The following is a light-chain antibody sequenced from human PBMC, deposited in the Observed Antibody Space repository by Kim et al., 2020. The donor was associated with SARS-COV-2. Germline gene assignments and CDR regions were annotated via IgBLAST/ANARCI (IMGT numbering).Light chain of an antibody. CDR1: SLRTYY. CDR2: GKN. CDR3: NSRDSSGNHWV. V-gene: IGLV3-19*01. J-gene: IGLJ3*02. Sequence: SSELTQDPAVSVALGQTVKITCQGDSLRTYYANWYQQKPGQAPLLVIYGKNNRPSGIPDRFSGSSSGNTASLTITGAQAADEADYHCNSRDSSGNHWVFGGGTQLTVL.